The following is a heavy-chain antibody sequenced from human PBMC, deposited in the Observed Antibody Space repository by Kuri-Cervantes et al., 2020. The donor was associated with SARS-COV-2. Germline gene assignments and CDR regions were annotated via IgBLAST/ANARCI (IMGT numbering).Heavy chain of an antibody. J-gene: IGHJ6*02. V-gene: IGHV2-5*02. CDR2: IYWDDDK. Sequence: SGPTLVKPTQTLTLTCTFSGFSLSTSGVGVGWIRQPPGKALEWLALIYWDDDKRYSPSLKSRLTITKDTSKNQVVLTMTNMDPVDTATYYCARIPRFLEWLLSDYYYGMDVWGQGTTVTVSS. CDR1: GFSLSTSGVG. CDR3: ARIPRFLEWLLSDYYYGMDV. D-gene: IGHD3-3*01.